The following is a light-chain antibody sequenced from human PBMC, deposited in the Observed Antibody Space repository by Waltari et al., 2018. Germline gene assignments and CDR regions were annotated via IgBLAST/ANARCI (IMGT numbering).Light chain of an antibody. J-gene: IGKJ1*01. CDR3: QQYNSYVWT. Sequence: DIQMTQSPSTLSASVGDKVTVTCRASQSISVWVAWYQQKPGKAPKVLIYKASTLERGVPSRFSGSVSGTEFTLTIISLQPDDFATYYCQQYNSYVWTFGQGTKVEI. CDR1: QSISVW. V-gene: IGKV1-5*03. CDR2: KAS.